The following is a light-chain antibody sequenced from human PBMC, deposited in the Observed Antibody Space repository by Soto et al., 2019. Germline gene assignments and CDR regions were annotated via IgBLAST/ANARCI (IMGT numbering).Light chain of an antibody. CDR2: KAS. CDR3: QQYNYYWT. J-gene: IGKJ1*01. CDR1: QSISSS. V-gene: IGKV1-5*03. Sequence: DIQMTQSPSTLSASVGDRVTITCRASQSISSSLAWYQQKPGKAPKLLIYKASTLESGVPSRFSGSESGTEFTLTISSVQPDDLATYYCQQYNYYWTFGQGTKVKIK.